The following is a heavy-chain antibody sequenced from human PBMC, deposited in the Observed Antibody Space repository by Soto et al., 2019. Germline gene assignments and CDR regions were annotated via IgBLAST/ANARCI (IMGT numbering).Heavy chain of an antibody. J-gene: IGHJ4*02. Sequence: EVQLLESGGGLVQPGGSLRLSCAASGFTFSSYAMSWVRQAPGKGLEWVSAISGSGGSTYYADSVKGRFTISRDNSKNTLYLQMNSLRAEGTAVYYCAKLPYIVVVVAATPDYWGQGTLVTVSS. CDR2: ISGSGGST. CDR1: GFTFSSYA. CDR3: AKLPYIVVVVAATPDY. V-gene: IGHV3-23*01. D-gene: IGHD2-15*01.